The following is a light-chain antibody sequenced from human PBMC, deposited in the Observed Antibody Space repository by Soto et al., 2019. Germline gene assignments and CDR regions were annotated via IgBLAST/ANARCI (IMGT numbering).Light chain of an antibody. CDR1: QSVNNN. CDR3: QQYGSLSWA. J-gene: IGKJ1*01. V-gene: IGKV3-20*01. CDR2: GAS. Sequence: EIVMTQSPATLSVSPGERCTLSCRASQSVNNNLAWYQQRPGQPPRILIFGASGRAAGIPDRFSGSGSGTDFTLSISRLEPEDFAVYYCQQYGSLSWAFGQGTKVDI.